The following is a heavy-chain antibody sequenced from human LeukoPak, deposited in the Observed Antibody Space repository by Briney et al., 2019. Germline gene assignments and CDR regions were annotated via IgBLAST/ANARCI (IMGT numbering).Heavy chain of an antibody. V-gene: IGHV3-33*01. J-gene: IGHJ4*02. D-gene: IGHD1-14*01. CDR2: IAHDGSRA. CDR1: GFTFGGYG. CDR3: TRYNNDHFDY. Sequence: GGSLRLSCAGSGFTFGGYGMHWFRQTPGKGLEWVAVIAHDGSRAFYADSVKGRFTISRDNSKNTMSVQMDELRAEDTAVYYCTRYNNDHFDYWGQGTLVTVSS.